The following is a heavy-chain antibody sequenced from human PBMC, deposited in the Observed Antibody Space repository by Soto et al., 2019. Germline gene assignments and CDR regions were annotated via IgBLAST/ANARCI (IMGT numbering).Heavy chain of an antibody. CDR2: ISYDGTNK. CDR3: ARDPSPYTTGWYGVDF. CDR1: GFMFSAYA. V-gene: IGHV3-30*04. D-gene: IGHD6-19*01. Sequence: QVQLVESGGGVVQPGASLRLSCAASGFMFSAYAMLWVRQAPGKGLEWVAAISYDGTNKYYADFLKGRFTISRDNSKNTLFLQMNSLRVEDTAVYYCARDPSPYTTGWYGVDFWGHGTLVTVSS. J-gene: IGHJ4*01.